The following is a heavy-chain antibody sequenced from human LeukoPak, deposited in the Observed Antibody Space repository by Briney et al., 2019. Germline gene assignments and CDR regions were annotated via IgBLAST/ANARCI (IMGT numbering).Heavy chain of an antibody. CDR1: GYTFTSYY. Sequence: ASVKVSCKASGYTFTSYYMHWVRQAPGQGLEWMGIINPSGGSTSYAQKLQGRVTMTTDTSTSTAYMELRSLRSDDTAVYYCATGGDSTRPFDYWGQGTLVTVSS. D-gene: IGHD2-21*02. CDR2: INPSGGST. CDR3: ATGGDSTRPFDY. J-gene: IGHJ4*02. V-gene: IGHV1-46*01.